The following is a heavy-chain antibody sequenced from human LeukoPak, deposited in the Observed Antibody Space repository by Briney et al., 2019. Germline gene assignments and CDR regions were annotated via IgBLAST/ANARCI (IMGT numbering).Heavy chain of an antibody. Sequence: GGSLRLSCAASGFTFSSYSMNWVRQAPGKGLEWVSSISSSSSYIYYADSVKGRFTISRDNAKNSLYLQMNSLRAEDTAVYYCALRFLEWYQFDYWGQGTLVTVSS. CDR2: ISSSSSYI. CDR3: ALRFLEWYQFDY. V-gene: IGHV3-21*01. J-gene: IGHJ4*02. CDR1: GFTFSSYS. D-gene: IGHD3-3*01.